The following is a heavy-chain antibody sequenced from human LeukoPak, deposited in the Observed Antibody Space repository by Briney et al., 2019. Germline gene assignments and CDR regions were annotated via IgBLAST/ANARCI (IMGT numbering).Heavy chain of an antibody. CDR2: ISGDYVI. D-gene: IGHD1-26*01. CDR3: AREGELGRFNALDV. V-gene: IGHV3-48*03. Sequence: PGGSLRLSCVTSGFTLRTHEMNWVRQAPGKGLEWIAYISGDYVIHYAESVKGRFTVSRDNAKYSVYLQMDSLRAEDTATYFCAREGELGRFNALDVWGHGTMITVSS. J-gene: IGHJ3*01. CDR1: GFTLRTHE.